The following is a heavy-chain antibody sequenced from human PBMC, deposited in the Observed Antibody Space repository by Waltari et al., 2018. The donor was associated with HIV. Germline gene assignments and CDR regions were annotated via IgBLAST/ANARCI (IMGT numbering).Heavy chain of an antibody. CDR2: INVGNSKT. Sequence: TSGYTFTNYAVHWVRQAPGQRLESMGWINVGNSKTQYSQKFQGRLTITRDTSASVAYMELTRLKSEDTAVYFCAREGAGDIYYLEYWGQGTLVTVSS. V-gene: IGHV1-3*01. CDR1: GYTFTNYA. J-gene: IGHJ4*02. CDR3: AREGAGDIYYLEY. D-gene: IGHD3-16*02.